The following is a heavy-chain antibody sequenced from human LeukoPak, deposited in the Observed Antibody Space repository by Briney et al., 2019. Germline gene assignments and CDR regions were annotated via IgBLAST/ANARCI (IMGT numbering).Heavy chain of an antibody. Sequence: GGSLRLSCAASGFTFSIDSMNWVRQAPGKGLEWVTYISPSSSDIYSADSVKGRFTISRDNAKNSLHLQMNSLRDEDTAVYYCARAAYASSPDYWGQGTLVTVSS. CDR3: ARAAYASSPDY. CDR2: ISPSSSDI. D-gene: IGHD2-2*01. J-gene: IGHJ4*02. CDR1: GFTFSIDS. V-gene: IGHV3-48*02.